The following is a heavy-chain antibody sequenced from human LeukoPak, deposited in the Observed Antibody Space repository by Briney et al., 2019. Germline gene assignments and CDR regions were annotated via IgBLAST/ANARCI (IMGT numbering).Heavy chain of an antibody. Sequence: GASVKVSCKTSGYSFNSYGISWVRQAPGQGLEWMGWISASNGNTKYPQKFQGRLTMTTDSSTSTAYMDLRSLRSDDTAVYYCVRDPGELTVATTFDYWGQGTLVTVSS. CDR3: VRDPGELTVATTFDY. J-gene: IGHJ4*02. V-gene: IGHV1-18*01. CDR2: ISASNGNT. D-gene: IGHD5-12*01. CDR1: GYSFNSYG.